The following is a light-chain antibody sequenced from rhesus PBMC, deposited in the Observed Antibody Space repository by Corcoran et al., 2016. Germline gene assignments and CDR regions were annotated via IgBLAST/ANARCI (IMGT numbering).Light chain of an antibody. CDR2: FAS. Sequence: DIVMTQTPLSLPVTPGEPASISCRSSPSLLHRHGYTYLYWYLQQPGKSPQLLVNFASYRAAGVPDRFSGSVSGTDFTLEISRVEAEDIGVYYCMQGTQLPFTFGPGTKLDIK. V-gene: IGKV2-91*01. CDR3: MQGTQLPFT. J-gene: IGKJ3*01. CDR1: PSLLHRHGYTY.